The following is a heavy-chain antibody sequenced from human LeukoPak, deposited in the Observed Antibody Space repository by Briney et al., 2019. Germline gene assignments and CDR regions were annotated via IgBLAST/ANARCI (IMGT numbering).Heavy chain of an antibody. Sequence: SQTLSLTCAISGDSVSSNNGAWNWIRQSPSRGLEWLGRTYYRSKRYSDYAGSVQGRITISPDTSKNQFSLQLYSVTPEDAAVYYCARDVGTSAWYTFDYWGQGTLVTVSS. V-gene: IGHV6-1*01. CDR3: ARDVGTSAWYTFDY. CDR2: TYYRSKRYS. D-gene: IGHD6-19*01. CDR1: GDSVSSNNGA. J-gene: IGHJ4*02.